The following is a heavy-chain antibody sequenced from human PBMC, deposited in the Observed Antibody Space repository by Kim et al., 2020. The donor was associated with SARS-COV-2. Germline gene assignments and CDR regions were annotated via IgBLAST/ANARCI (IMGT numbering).Heavy chain of an antibody. Sequence: TNITPPPNSRVTTSEDPSKNQFSVKLSSVTAADTAVYYCARSPLWLPFDYWGQGTLVTVSS. V-gene: IGHV4-59*01. D-gene: IGHD3-10*01. J-gene: IGHJ4*02. CDR3: ARSPLWLPFDY. CDR2: T.